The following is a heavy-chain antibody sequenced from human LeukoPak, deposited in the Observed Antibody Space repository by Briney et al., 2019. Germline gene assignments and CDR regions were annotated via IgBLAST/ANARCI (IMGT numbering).Heavy chain of an antibody. Sequence: GGSLRLSCAASGFTFSSYAMSWVRQAPGKGLEWVSAISGSGGSTYYADSLKGRFTISRDSSKNTLYLQMNSLRAEDTAVYYCAKSGDRTSMRFGELNWSQGTLVTVSS. CDR1: GFTFSSYA. CDR2: ISGSGGST. V-gene: IGHV3-23*01. D-gene: IGHD3-10*01. CDR3: AKSGDRTSMRFGELN. J-gene: IGHJ4*02.